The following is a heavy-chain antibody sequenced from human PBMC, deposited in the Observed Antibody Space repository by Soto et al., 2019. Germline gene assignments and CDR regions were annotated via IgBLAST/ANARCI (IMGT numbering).Heavy chain of an antibody. CDR1: GFSLRNSGVG. V-gene: IGHV2-5*02. Sequence: QITLKESGPTLVKPTQTLTLTCTFSGFSLRNSGVGVGWIRQPPGKALEWLALIYWDDDKRYSPSLKSRLTITKDSSKNKVVLTMTYMYPVDTATYYCAHLTTGGFYFDSWGQVTLVTVSS. J-gene: IGHJ4*02. CDR3: AHLTTGGFYFDS. CDR2: IYWDDDK. D-gene: IGHD4-17*01.